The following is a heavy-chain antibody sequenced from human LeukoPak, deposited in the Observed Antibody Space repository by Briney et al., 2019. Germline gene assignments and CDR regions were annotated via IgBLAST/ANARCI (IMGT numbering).Heavy chain of an antibody. CDR2: IYTSGST. CDR1: GGSISSGSYY. V-gene: IGHV4-61*02. CDR3: ARARETGIQLYMDV. Sequence: SETLSLTCTVSGGSISSGSYYWSWIRQPAGKGLEWIGRIYTSGSTNYNPSLKSRVTISVDTSKNQFSLKLSSVTAADTAVYYCARARETGIQLYMDVWGKGTTVTVSS. J-gene: IGHJ6*03. D-gene: IGHD5-18*01.